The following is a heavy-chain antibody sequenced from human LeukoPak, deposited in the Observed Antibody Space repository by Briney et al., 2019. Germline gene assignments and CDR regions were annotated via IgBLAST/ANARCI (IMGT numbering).Heavy chain of an antibody. D-gene: IGHD3-10*01. Sequence: ETLSLTCTVSGDSISSGDYYWSWIRQPPGKGLEWIGYVYYSGSTNYNPSLKSRVTISVDTSKNQFSLNLSSVTAADTAVYYCARVSRGYYGSGTYYPENTDYWGQGTLVTVSS. CDR3: ARVSRGYYGSGTYYPENTDY. CDR2: VYYSGST. CDR1: GDSISSGDYY. V-gene: IGHV4-61*08. J-gene: IGHJ4*02.